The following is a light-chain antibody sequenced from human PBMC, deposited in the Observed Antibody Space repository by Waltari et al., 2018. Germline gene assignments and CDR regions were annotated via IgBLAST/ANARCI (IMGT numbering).Light chain of an antibody. CDR3: YSYAGSNTFV. V-gene: IGLV2-23*03. CDR2: EGS. Sequence: QSALTQPASVSGSPGQSITISCTGTSRAVGSYNLVSWYQQHPGKAPKLMIYEGSKRPSGVSNRFSGSKSGNTASLTISGLQAEDEADYYCYSYAGSNTFVFGGGTKLTVL. J-gene: IGLJ2*01. CDR1: SRAVGSYNL.